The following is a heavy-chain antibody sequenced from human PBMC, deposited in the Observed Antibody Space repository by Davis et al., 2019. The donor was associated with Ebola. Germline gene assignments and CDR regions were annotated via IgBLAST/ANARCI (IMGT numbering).Heavy chain of an antibody. Sequence: AASVKVSCKASGGTFSSYALSWVRQAPGQGLEWMGGIIPIFGTANYAQKFQGRVTITADESTSTAYMELSSLRSEDTAVYYCARDPRGGYDYFDYWGQGTLVTVSS. D-gene: IGHD5-12*01. CDR1: GGTFSSYA. CDR3: ARDPRGGYDYFDY. V-gene: IGHV1-69*13. J-gene: IGHJ4*02. CDR2: IIPIFGTA.